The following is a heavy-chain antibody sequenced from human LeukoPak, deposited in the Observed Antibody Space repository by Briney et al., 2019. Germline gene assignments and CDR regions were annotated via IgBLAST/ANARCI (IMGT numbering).Heavy chain of an antibody. Sequence: SETLSLTCTVSGGSISSGSYYWSWIRQPAGKGLEWIGRIYTSGSTNYNPSLKSRVTISVDTSKNQFSLKLSSVTAADTAVYYCASLVTERILRYFDWLLAYYFDYWGQGTLVTVSS. CDR1: GGSISSGSYY. V-gene: IGHV4-61*02. CDR3: ASLVTERILRYFDWLLAYYFDY. J-gene: IGHJ4*02. D-gene: IGHD3-9*01. CDR2: IYTSGST.